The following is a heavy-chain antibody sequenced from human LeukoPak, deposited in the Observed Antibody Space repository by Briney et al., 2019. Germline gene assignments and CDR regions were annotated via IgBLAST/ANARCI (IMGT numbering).Heavy chain of an antibody. Sequence: EGSLRLSCAASGFSFSSVAMSWIRQAPGKGLEWVSTVTGDGRSTYYSGSVKGRFTISRDNSKNTYSLQMNSLRAEDTAIYYCAKDFRGSQDFWAQGTLVTVSS. J-gene: IGHJ4*02. CDR1: GFSFSSVA. V-gene: IGHV3-23*01. CDR3: AKDFRGSQDF. D-gene: IGHD1-26*01. CDR2: VTGDGRST.